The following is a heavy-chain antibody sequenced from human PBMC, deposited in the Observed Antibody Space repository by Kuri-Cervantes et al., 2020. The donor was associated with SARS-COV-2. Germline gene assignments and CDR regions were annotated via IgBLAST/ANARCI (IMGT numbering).Heavy chain of an antibody. V-gene: IGHV3-23*01. CDR2: ISGSGGST. CDR1: GFTFSSYW. Sequence: GESLKISCATSGFTFSSYWMHWVRQAPGKGLEWVSAISGSGGSTYYADSVKGRFTISRDNSKNTLYLQMNSLRAEDTAVYYCAKVFGGAVYDYWGQGTLVTVSS. CDR3: AKVFGGAVYDY. J-gene: IGHJ4*02. D-gene: IGHD3-16*01.